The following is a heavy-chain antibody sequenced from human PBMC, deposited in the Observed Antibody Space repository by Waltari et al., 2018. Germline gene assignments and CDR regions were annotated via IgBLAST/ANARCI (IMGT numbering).Heavy chain of an antibody. Sequence: EVQLVESGGGLVQPGGSLRLSCEGSGFTFSNYRMHWVRQAPGKGLVGVSRIDLDGRNTIYADSVKGRFTISRDDAKNTLYLQMNSLRAEDTAVYYCARRRDAYNWADYWGQGTLVTVSS. CDR3: ARRRDAYNWADY. J-gene: IGHJ4*02. CDR1: GFTFSNYR. CDR2: IDLDGRNT. D-gene: IGHD1-1*01. V-gene: IGHV3-74*01.